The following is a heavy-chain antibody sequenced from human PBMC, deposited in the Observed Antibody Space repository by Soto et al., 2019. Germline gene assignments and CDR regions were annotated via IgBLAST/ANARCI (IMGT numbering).Heavy chain of an antibody. J-gene: IGHJ4*02. V-gene: IGHV4-34*01. CDR1: GASFSGYY. CDR2: IHHSGST. CDR3: ARGHSTSGYDS. D-gene: IGHD6-6*01. Sequence: PSETLSLTCSVYGASFSGYYWSWIRQSPGKGLEWIGEIHHSGSTHYNPSLKSRLTLSIDESQSQFYMMLTSVTAADTALSFCARGHSTSGYDSWGQGSLVTVSS.